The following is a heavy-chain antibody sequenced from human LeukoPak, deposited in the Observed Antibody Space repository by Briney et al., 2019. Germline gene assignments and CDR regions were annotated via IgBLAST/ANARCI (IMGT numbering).Heavy chain of an antibody. Sequence: ASVKVSCKTSGYTFTNYGISWVRQAPGQGLEWMAWISANNGETRYAQNLQDRVTMTTDTSTGTAYMELRSLRSDDTAVYYCARVPPSAHQMLSSDYWGQGTQVTVSS. CDR1: GYTFTNYG. J-gene: IGHJ4*02. V-gene: IGHV1-18*04. CDR3: ARVPPSAHQMLSSDY. CDR2: ISANNGET. D-gene: IGHD2-2*01.